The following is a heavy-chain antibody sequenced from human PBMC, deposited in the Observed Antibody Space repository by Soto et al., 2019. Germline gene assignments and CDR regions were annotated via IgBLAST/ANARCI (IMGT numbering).Heavy chain of an antibody. V-gene: IGHV1-69*13. CDR1: GGTFSSYA. CDR2: IIPIFGTA. CDR3: ARGEQWLTYYYGMDV. Sequence: ASVKVSCKASGGTFSSYAISWVRQAPGQGLEWMGGIIPIFGTANYAQKFQGRVTITADESTSTAYMELNSLRAEDTAVYYCARGEQWLTYYYGMDVWGQGTTVTVSS. J-gene: IGHJ6*02. D-gene: IGHD6-19*01.